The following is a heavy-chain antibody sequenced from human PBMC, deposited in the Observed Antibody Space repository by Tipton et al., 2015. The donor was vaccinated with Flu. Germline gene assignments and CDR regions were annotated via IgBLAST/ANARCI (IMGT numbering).Heavy chain of an antibody. V-gene: IGHV4-4*07. J-gene: IGHJ3*02. CDR1: GGSMSSYY. CDR2: MYASGST. D-gene: IGHD2-15*01. Sequence: TLSLTCTVSGGSMSSYYWAWIRQPAGKGLEWIGRMYASGSTKYNPSLESRVTMSVDTSNNHFSLKLSAVTAADTAVYYCARGYCSGGNCYNAFDIWGQGTMVTVSS. CDR3: ARGYCSGGNCYNAFDI.